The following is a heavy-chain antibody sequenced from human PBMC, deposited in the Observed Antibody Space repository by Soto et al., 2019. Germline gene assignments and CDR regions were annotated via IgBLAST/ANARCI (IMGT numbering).Heavy chain of an antibody. CDR2: TYYRSKWFH. CDR3: ARANSLDV. J-gene: IGHJ3*01. Sequence: SQTLPLTCAISGGSVSSDITSWNWIRQSPSRGLEWLGRTYYRSKWFHDYAASVKSRITINPDTSKNQFSLELNSMTPEDTAVYYSARANSLDVCGQGTVVTVS. CDR1: GGSVSSDITS. V-gene: IGHV6-1*01.